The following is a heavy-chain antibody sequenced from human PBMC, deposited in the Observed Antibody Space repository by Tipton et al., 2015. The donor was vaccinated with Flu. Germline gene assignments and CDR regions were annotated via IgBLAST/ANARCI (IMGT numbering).Heavy chain of an antibody. J-gene: IGHJ4*02. V-gene: IGHV4-34*01. CDR2: INHSGST. Sequence: TLSLTCAVYGGSFSGYYWSWLRQPPGKGLEWIGEINHSGSTNYNPSLKSRVTISVDTSKNQFSLKLSSVTAADTAVYYCAGVGSAAAGTNWGQGTLVTVSS. D-gene: IGHD6-13*01. CDR1: GGSFSGYY. CDR3: AGVGSAAAGTN.